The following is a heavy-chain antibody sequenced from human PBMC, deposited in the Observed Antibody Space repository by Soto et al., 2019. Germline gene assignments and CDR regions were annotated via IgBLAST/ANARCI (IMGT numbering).Heavy chain of an antibody. CDR2: IHHSGST. D-gene: IGHD6-13*01. Sequence: QVQLQESGPGLVRPSGTVSLTCAVSGVSISSDNWWRWVRQPPGKALAWIGEIHHSGSTNYNPSLKRRVTLSVVPSKDLFSLTLNSVTAADTAFYYCARDQGSHPGDWGQGTLVSVSS. CDR1: GVSISSDNW. V-gene: IGHV4-4*02. CDR3: ARDQGSHPGD. J-gene: IGHJ4*02.